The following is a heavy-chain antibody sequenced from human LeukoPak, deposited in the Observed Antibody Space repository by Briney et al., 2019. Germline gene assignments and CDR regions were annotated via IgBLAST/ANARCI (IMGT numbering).Heavy chain of an antibody. D-gene: IGHD3-10*01. J-gene: IGHJ4*02. V-gene: IGHV3-7*04. CDR3: ATDQRGKFDY. CDR1: GFAFSRNW. Sequence: GGSLRLSCAVSGFAFSRNWMSWVRRAPGKGLELVANIKQDGSEKYYVDSVKGRFTISRDNAKNSLYLQMNSLRAEDTAIFYCATDQRGKFDYWGQGTLVTVSS. CDR2: IKQDGSEK.